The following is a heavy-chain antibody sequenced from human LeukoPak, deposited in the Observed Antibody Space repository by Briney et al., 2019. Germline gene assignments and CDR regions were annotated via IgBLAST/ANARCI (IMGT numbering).Heavy chain of an antibody. CDR2: VHTSGGA. Sequence: SETLSLTCNVSDGSMKSYFWSWIRQPAGKGLEWIGRVHTSGGANYNPSLKSRVTMSLDTSKNLFSLELTSVTAADTAVYYCARDVTGPPTYYYYYMDVWGKGTTVTVSS. V-gene: IGHV4-4*07. CDR3: ARDVTGPPTYYYYYMDV. CDR1: DGSMKSYF. J-gene: IGHJ6*03. D-gene: IGHD2-8*02.